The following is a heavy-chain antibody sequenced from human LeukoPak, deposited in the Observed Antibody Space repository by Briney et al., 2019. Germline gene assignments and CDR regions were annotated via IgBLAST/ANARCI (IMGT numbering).Heavy chain of an antibody. CDR2: IHPGDSDT. J-gene: IGHJ4*02. V-gene: IGHV5-51*01. Sequence: GESLKISCKGAGYCFTSYWIGCVRHLPREGLGWRGIIHPGDSDTRYSPSFQGQVTISADKSISTAYLQWSSLKASDTAMYYCARQDYYDSSGYPLFDYWGQGTLVTVSS. D-gene: IGHD3-22*01. CDR3: ARQDYYDSSGYPLFDY. CDR1: GYCFTSYW.